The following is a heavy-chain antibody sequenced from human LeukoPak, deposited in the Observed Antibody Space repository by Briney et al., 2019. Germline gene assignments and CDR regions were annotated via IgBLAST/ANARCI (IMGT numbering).Heavy chain of an antibody. CDR3: ASEQSGNYYRPFDS. D-gene: IGHD1-26*01. CDR1: GFTFSSYE. V-gene: IGHV3-48*03. CDR2: ISSSDSTI. J-gene: IGHJ4*02. Sequence: GGSLRLSCAASGFTFSSYEMNWVRQAPGKGLEWVSYISSSDSTIYYADSVKGRFTISRDNAKSSLYLQMNSLRAEDTAVYYCASEQSGNYYRPFDSWGQGTLVTVSS.